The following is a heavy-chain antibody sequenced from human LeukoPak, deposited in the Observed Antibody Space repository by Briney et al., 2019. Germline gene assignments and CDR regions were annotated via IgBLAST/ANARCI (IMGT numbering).Heavy chain of an antibody. Sequence: GASVKVSCKAYAGTLSSYAISWVRQAPGQGLERMGRIIPIFGTANYAQKFQGRVTITADESTSTAYMELSSLRSEDTAVYYCARANYGDGGVWFDPWGQGTLVTVSS. V-gene: IGHV1-69*13. CDR3: ARANYGDGGVWFDP. CDR2: IIPIFGTA. J-gene: IGHJ5*02. CDR1: AGTLSSYA. D-gene: IGHD4-17*01.